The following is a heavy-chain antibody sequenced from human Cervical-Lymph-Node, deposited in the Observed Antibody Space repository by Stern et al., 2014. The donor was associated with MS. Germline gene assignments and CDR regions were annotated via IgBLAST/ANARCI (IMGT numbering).Heavy chain of an antibody. CDR3: ARHVQGFDY. J-gene: IGHJ4*02. V-gene: IGHV5-51*01. CDR1: GYSFTIYY. Sequence: VQLVQSGAEVKKPGESLKISCKLSGYSFTIYYIAWVRQMPGKGLEWMGVIYPYDSDTTDSPSFQGQVTISADKYITTACLQWSSLRASDTAMYYCARHVQGFDYWGQGTLVTVSS. CDR2: IYPYDSDT.